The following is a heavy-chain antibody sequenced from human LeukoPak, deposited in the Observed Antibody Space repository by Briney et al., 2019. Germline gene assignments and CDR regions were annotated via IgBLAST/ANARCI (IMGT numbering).Heavy chain of an antibody. J-gene: IGHJ4*02. CDR2: TRNKANSYTT. Sequence: GGSLRLSSAASGFTFSDHYMDWVRQAPGKGLEWVGRTRNKANSYTTEYAASVKGRFTISRDDSKNSLYLQMNSLKTEDTAVYYCARPFDYWGQGTLVTVSS. CDR3: ARPFDY. V-gene: IGHV3-72*01. CDR1: GFTFSDHY.